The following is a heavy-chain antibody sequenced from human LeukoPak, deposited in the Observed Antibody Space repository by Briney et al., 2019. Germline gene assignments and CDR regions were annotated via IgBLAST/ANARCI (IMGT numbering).Heavy chain of an antibody. J-gene: IGHJ3*02. Sequence: GGSLRLSCAASGFTFSTYWMTWVRQAPGKGLEWMANIKQDGSEKYYVDSVKGGFTISRDNAKNSLYLQMNSLRVEDTAVYYCARDKRPGLDDAFDIWGQGTMVTVSS. CDR2: IKQDGSEK. CDR3: ARDKRPGLDDAFDI. V-gene: IGHV3-7*01. CDR1: GFTFSTYW.